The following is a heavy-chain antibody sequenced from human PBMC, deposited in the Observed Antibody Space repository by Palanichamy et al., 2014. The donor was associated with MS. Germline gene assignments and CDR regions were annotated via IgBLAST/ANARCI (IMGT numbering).Heavy chain of an antibody. CDR2: IYSGGTT. V-gene: IGHV3-53*01. Sequence: EVQLVEPGGNSIQPGGSLRLSCAASGFIVSSNYMTWVRQAPGTGLEWVSVIYSGGTTRYADSVQGRFTISRDSSKNTLYLQMNSLRVEDTAMYYCARGSCSGGTRYQFDYWGQGTLVTVSS. D-gene: IGHD2-15*01. CDR3: ARGSCSGGTRYQFDY. J-gene: IGHJ4*02. CDR1: GFIVSSNY.